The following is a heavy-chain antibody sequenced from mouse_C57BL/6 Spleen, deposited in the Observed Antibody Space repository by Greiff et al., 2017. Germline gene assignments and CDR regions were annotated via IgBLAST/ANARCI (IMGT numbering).Heavy chain of an antibody. CDR2: ISSGSSTI. J-gene: IGHJ2*01. Sequence: EVQLVESGGGLVKPGGSLKLSCAASGFTFSDYGMHWVRQAPEKGLEWVAYISSGSSTIYYADTVKGRFTISRDNAKNTLFLQMTSLRSEDTAMDYCARDYYGSSLYFDYWGQGTTLTVSS. CDR1: GFTFSDYG. CDR3: ARDYYGSSLYFDY. D-gene: IGHD1-1*01. V-gene: IGHV5-17*01.